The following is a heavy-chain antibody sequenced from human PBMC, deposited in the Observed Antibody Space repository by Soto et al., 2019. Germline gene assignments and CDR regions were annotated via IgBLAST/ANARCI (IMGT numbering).Heavy chain of an antibody. Sequence: SETLSLTCTVSGGSIISYHWTWIRQPPGKGLEWIGYVHSSGSTNYNPSLRSRVTISLDTSKNQFSLKLSSVTAADTAVYYCARSARGYAFDVWCHGTMVTVS. V-gene: IGHV4-59*01. CDR3: ARSARGYAFDV. CDR1: GGSIISYH. J-gene: IGHJ3*01. CDR2: VHSSGST. D-gene: IGHD5-18*01.